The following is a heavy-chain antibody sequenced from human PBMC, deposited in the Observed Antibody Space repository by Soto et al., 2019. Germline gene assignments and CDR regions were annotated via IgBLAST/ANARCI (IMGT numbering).Heavy chain of an antibody. V-gene: IGHV1-8*02. J-gene: IGHJ4*02. CDR2: MNPNSGNT. CDR1: GYTFTSCD. Sequence: QVQLVQSGAELKKPGASVKVAFKAYGYTFTSCDINWVRLASGQGLEWMGWMNPNSGNTGYAQKFQGRVTMTRNTAINTAYMELNSLSSDDTAVYYCAIVGARPPDYWGQGTLVTVSS. D-gene: IGHD1-26*01. CDR3: AIVGARPPDY.